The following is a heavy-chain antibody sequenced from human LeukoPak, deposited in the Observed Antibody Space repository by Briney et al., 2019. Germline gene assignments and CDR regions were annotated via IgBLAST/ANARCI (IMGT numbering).Heavy chain of an antibody. Sequence: PGGSLRLSCGASGFTFSSYEMNWVRQAPGKGLEWVSYISSSGSTIYHADSVKGRFTISRDNAKNSLYLQMNSLRAEDTAVYYCASIVATIGGYWGQGTLVTVSS. CDR3: ASIVATIGGY. J-gene: IGHJ4*02. CDR2: ISSSGSTI. V-gene: IGHV3-48*03. CDR1: GFTFSSYE. D-gene: IGHD5-12*01.